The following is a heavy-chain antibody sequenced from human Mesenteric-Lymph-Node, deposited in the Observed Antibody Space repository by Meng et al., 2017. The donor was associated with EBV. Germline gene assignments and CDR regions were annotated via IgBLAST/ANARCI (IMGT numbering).Heavy chain of an antibody. V-gene: IGHV3-11*01. Sequence: QVQSVGSGGGLVKPGGSLRLSCAASGFTFSDYFMSWLRQAPGKGLEWVSYISSSGSTIYYTDSVKGRFTISRDNAKNSLYLQMDSLRAEDTAVYYCARGSGSYESLDYWGQGTLVTVSS. J-gene: IGHJ4*02. CDR2: ISSSGSTI. D-gene: IGHD1-26*01. CDR1: GFTFSDYF. CDR3: ARGSGSYESLDY.